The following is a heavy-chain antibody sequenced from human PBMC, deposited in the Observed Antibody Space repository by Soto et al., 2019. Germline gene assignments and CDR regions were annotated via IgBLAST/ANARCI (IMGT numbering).Heavy chain of an antibody. CDR2: INPSSGTT. J-gene: IGHJ6*02. CDR1: GFSFSNYE. D-gene: IGHD6-19*01. CDR3: VKGGWLHV. V-gene: IGHV3-23*01. Sequence: EVQLLESGGGLVQPGGSLRLACAASGFSFSNYEMTWARQAPGKGLEWVALINPSSGTTHYADSVKGRFTISRDNSKDTLYLQLSSLRVEDTAVYYCVKGGWLHVWGQGTTVTVSS.